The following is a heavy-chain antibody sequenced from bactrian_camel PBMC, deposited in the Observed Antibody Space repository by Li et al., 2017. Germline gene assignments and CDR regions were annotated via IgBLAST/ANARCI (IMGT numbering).Heavy chain of an antibody. Sequence: DVQLVESGGDLVQPGGSLRLACAASGFAFSRSNMNWVRQAPGKGLEWVSAINSGDGSKYYADSVKGRFTISRDNAKNTIYLQMNSLRPEDTGTYYCADEDATLSPCTHWGQGTQVTVS. CDR3: ADEDATLSPCTH. J-gene: IGHJ4*01. D-gene: IGHD1*01. CDR1: GFAFSRSN. CDR2: INSGDGSK. V-gene: IGHV3S40*01.